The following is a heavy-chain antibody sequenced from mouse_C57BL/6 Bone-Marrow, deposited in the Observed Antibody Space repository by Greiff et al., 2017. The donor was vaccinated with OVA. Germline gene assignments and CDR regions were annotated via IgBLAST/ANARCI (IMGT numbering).Heavy chain of an antibody. Sequence: DVKLVESGGGLVKPGGSLKLSCAASGFTFSSYAMSWVRQTPEKRLEWVATISDGGSYTYYPDNVKGRFTISRDNAKNNLYLQMSHLKSEDTAMYYCARDLHDGNYAYWGQGTTLTVSS. CDR3: ARDLHDGNYAY. D-gene: IGHD2-1*01. CDR2: ISDGGSYT. J-gene: IGHJ2*01. CDR1: GFTFSSYA. V-gene: IGHV5-4*01.